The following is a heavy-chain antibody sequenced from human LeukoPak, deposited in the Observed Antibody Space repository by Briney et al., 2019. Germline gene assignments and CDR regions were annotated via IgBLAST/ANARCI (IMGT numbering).Heavy chain of an antibody. Sequence: ASVKVSCKASGYTFTSYDISWVRQATGQGLEWMGWMNPNSGNTGYAQKFQGRVTMTRNTSISTAYMELSSLRSEDTAVYYCASDLGYCSGGSCFNWFDPWGQGTLVTVSS. V-gene: IGHV1-8*01. J-gene: IGHJ5*02. CDR3: ASDLGYCSGGSCFNWFDP. D-gene: IGHD2-15*01. CDR2: MNPNSGNT. CDR1: GYTFTSYD.